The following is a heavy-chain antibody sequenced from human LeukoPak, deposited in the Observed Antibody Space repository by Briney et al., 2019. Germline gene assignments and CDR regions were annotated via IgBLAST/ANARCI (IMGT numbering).Heavy chain of an antibody. Sequence: GGSLRLSCAASGFSFDDYGMHWVRQAPGKGLEWVSLISGDGSRKYYADSVKGRFTISRDNAKGSVYLQVNILRAEDTAVYYCSRGHYGPDYWGQGTLATVSS. D-gene: IGHD3-16*01. J-gene: IGHJ4*02. V-gene: IGHV3-43*02. CDR1: GFSFDDYG. CDR3: SRGHYGPDY. CDR2: ISGDGSRK.